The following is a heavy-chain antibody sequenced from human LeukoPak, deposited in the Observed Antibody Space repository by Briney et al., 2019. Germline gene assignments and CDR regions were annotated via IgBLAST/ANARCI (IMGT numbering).Heavy chain of an antibody. CDR1: GYTFTRYG. CDR2: ISAYNGNT. CDR3: ARDGDNEFGRHTNWFDP. Sequence: GASVKVSCKASGYTFTRYGISWVRQAPGQGLEWMGWISAYNGNTNYAQKLQGRVTMTTDTSTSTAYMELRSLRSDDTAVYYCARDGDNEFGRHTNWFDPWGQGTLVTVSS. V-gene: IGHV1-18*01. D-gene: IGHD3-10*01. J-gene: IGHJ5*02.